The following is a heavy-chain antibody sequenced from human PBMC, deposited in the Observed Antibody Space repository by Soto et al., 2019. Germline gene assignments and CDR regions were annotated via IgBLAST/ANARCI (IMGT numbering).Heavy chain of an antibody. D-gene: IGHD2-8*01. CDR3: ARGLRNGPVPACRGPIDVSHL. Sequence: PGGSLRLSCVASGFIFRMYDMHWVRQVTGKSLEWVAAIGTLEDTFYPVSLKGRFTISRDSAKNSLYLQINSLRAGDTAVYYCARGLRNGPVPACRGPIDVSHLWGQGTVVTGSP. J-gene: IGHJ4*03. V-gene: IGHV3-13*01. CDR1: GFIFRMYD. CDR2: IGTLEDT.